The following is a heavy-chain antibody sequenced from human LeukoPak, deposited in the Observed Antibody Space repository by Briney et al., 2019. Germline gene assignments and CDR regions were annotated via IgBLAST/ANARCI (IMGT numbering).Heavy chain of an antibody. D-gene: IGHD6-13*01. CDR2: ISYDGSNK. V-gene: IGHV3-30-3*01. J-gene: IGHJ4*02. CDR1: TFAFSRYA. Sequence: GGSLRLSCAASTFAFSRYAMTWVRQAPGKGLEWVAIISYDGSNKQYADSVKGRFTISRDNSKNTLYLQMNSLRAEDTAVYYCARDLAATGTLIDSWGQGTLVTVSS. CDR3: ARDLAATGTLIDS.